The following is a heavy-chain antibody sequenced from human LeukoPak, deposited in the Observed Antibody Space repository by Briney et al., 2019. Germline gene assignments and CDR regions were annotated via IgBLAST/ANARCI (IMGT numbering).Heavy chain of an antibody. CDR1: GFTFSSYG. CDR3: AKDQYNDILTGYYC. J-gene: IGHJ4*02. V-gene: IGHV3-33*06. CDR2: IWYDGSNK. Sequence: GGSLRLSCAASGFTFSSYGMHWVRQAPGKGLEWVAVIWYDGSNKYYADSVKGRFTISRDNSKNTLYLQMNSLRAEDTAVYYCAKDQYNDILTGYYCWGQGTLVTVSS. D-gene: IGHD3-9*01.